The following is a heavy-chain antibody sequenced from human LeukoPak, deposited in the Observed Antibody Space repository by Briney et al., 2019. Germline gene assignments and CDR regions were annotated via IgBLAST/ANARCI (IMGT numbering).Heavy chain of an antibody. J-gene: IGHJ4*02. CDR2: IYPGDSDT. D-gene: IGHD1-26*01. CDR1: GYTFTSYW. V-gene: IGHV5-51*01. CDR3: ARHPTPTRGSLDY. Sequence: KVSCKASGYTFTSYWIGWVRQMPGKGLEWMGIIYPGDSDTRYSPSFQGQVTISADKSISTAYLQWSSLKASDTAMYYCARHPTPTRGSLDYWGQGTLVTVSS.